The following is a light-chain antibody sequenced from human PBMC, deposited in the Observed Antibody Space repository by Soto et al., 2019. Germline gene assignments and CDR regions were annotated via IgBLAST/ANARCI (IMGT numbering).Light chain of an antibody. J-gene: IGLJ2*01. Sequence: SYELTQPPSVSVAPGQTARITCGGDDIGSKSVHWYQQKPGQAPVLVVYDDSDRPSGIPERFSGSASGNTATLNISTAEAGDEADYYCQVWDSSSNHVVFGGGTKLTVL. CDR3: QVWDSSSNHVV. CDR2: DDS. V-gene: IGLV3-21*02. CDR1: DIGSKS.